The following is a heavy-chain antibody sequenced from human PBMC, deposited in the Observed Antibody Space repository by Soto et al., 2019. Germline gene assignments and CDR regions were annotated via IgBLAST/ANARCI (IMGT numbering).Heavy chain of an antibody. CDR1: GGSFSGYY. CDR3: ASIVRSSSSWEGYNWFDP. Sequence: QVQLQQWGAGLLKPSETLSLTCAVYGGSFSGYYWSWIRQPPGKGLEWIGEINHSGSTNYNPSLKSRVTISVDTSKNQFSLKLSSVTAADTAVYYCASIVRSSSSWEGYNWFDPWGQGTLVTVSS. CDR2: INHSGST. V-gene: IGHV4-34*01. D-gene: IGHD6-13*01. J-gene: IGHJ5*02.